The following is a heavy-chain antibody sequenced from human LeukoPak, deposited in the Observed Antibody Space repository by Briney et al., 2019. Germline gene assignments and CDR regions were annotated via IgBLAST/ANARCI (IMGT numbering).Heavy chain of an antibody. Sequence: QPRGSLRLSCAASGFTFSSYWMPWVRPAPGKGLVWVSRIDNEGSSTSSADSVKGRFTISRDNAKNRLYVQMNSLRVEDTAVYYCATGSGLWSPDYWGQGTLVTVAS. CDR2: IDNEGSST. D-gene: IGHD5-18*01. V-gene: IGHV3-74*01. CDR3: ATGSGLWSPDY. CDR1: GFTFSSYW. J-gene: IGHJ4*02.